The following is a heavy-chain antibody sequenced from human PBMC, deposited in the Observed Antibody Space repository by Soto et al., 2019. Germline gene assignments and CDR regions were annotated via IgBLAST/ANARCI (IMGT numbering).Heavy chain of an antibody. CDR1: GFTLSSYS. Sequence: EVQLVESGGALVQPGGSLSLSCAASGFTLSSYSMHWVRQAPGKGLEWVSYISGSGGTIYYADSVKGRFTISRDNAKNSLSVQMNSLRDEDTAVYFCARETGLRSSGWSYYFDFWGQGTRVTVSS. J-gene: IGHJ4*02. D-gene: IGHD6-19*01. CDR3: ARETGLRSSGWSYYFDF. V-gene: IGHV3-48*02. CDR2: ISGSGGTI.